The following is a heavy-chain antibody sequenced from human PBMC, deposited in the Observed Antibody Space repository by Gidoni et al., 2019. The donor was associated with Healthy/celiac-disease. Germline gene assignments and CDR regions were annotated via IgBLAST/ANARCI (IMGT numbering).Heavy chain of an antibody. CDR1: GFTFSSYA. V-gene: IGHV3-30-3*01. J-gene: IGHJ4*02. D-gene: IGHD6-19*01. Sequence: QVQLVESGGGVVQPGRSLRLSCAASGFTFSSYAMPWVRQAPGKGLEWVAVISYDGSNKYYADSVKGRFTISRDNSKNTLYLQMNSLRAEDTAVYYCARDFPYSPDSSGWYGGFDYWGQGTLVTVSS. CDR3: ARDFPYSPDSSGWYGGFDY. CDR2: ISYDGSNK.